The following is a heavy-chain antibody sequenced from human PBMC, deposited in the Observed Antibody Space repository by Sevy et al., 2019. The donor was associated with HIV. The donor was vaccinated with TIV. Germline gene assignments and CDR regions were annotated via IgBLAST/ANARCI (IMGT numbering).Heavy chain of an antibody. CDR1: GFTFTNFW. CDR2: VNNDGSGQ. J-gene: IGHJ4*02. V-gene: IGHV3-7*01. CDR3: ARNSGN. D-gene: IGHD6-19*01. Sequence: GGSLRLSCAASGFTFTNFWMSWVRQAPGKGLEWVANVNNDGSGQKYADSVKGRFIISRDNAKNSLYLQMNSLRTEDTAVYHCARNSGNWGQGTLVTVSS.